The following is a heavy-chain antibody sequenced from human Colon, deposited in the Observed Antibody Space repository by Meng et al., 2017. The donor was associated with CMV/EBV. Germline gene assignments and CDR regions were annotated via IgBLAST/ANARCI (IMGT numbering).Heavy chain of an antibody. J-gene: IGHJ6*02. CDR1: GFTFSSSA. Sequence: GGSLRLSCAASGFTFSSSAMSWVRQAPGKGLEWVANIKQDGSDENYVDSVKGRFTVSRDNAKNSVYLQMDSLRAEDTAVYYCARGGCISRSCYRDYYYYGMDVWGQGTTVTVSS. CDR3: ARGGCISRSCYRDYYYYGMDV. D-gene: IGHD2-2*01. V-gene: IGHV3-7*01. CDR2: IKQDGSDE.